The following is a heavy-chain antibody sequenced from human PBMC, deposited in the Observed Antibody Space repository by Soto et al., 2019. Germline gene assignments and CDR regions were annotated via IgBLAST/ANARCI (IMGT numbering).Heavy chain of an antibody. Sequence: SETLSLTCTVSGGSISSYYWSWIRQPPGKGLEWIGYIYYSGSTNYNPSLKSRVTISVDTSKHQFSLKLSSVTAADTAVYYCARDAVGDYYGSGEGVLWGQGTLVTVSS. CDR2: IYYSGST. CDR1: GGSISSYY. V-gene: IGHV4-59*01. J-gene: IGHJ4*02. CDR3: ARDAVGDYYGSGEGVL. D-gene: IGHD3-10*01.